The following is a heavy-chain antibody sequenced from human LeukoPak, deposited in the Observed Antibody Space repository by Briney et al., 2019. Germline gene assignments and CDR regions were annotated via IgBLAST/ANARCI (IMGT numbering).Heavy chain of an antibody. CDR3: ARVVGAAGNYYYYGMDV. CDR1: GGSFSGYY. V-gene: IGHV4-34*01. Sequence: SSETLSLTCAVYGGSFSGYYWSWIRRPPGKGLEWIGEINHSGSTNYNPSLKSRVTISVDTSKNQFSLKLSSVTAADTAVYYCARVVGAAGNYYYYGMDVWGQGTTVTVSS. J-gene: IGHJ6*02. CDR2: INHSGST. D-gene: IGHD6-13*01.